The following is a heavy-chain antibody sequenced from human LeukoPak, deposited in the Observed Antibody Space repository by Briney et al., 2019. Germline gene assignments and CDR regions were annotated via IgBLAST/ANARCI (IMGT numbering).Heavy chain of an antibody. Sequence: GGSLRLSCAPSGLTFSNSGMNWVRQAPGKGLEWVSTISASGDSTYYADSVKGRFTSSRDNSKNTLYLEMNSLRAEDTAVYYCAKGAYYADWGQGTLVTVSS. V-gene: IGHV3-23*01. CDR2: ISASGDST. J-gene: IGHJ4*02. CDR3: AKGAYYAD. CDR1: GLTFSNSG. D-gene: IGHD3-3*01.